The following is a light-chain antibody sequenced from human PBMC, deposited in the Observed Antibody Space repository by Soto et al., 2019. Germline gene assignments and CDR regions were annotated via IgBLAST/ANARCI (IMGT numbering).Light chain of an antibody. CDR3: SSYTSSSTLEV. Sequence: QSALTQPASVSGSPGQSITISCTGTSSDVGGYNYVSWYQQHPGKAPKLMIYDVSNRPSGVSNRFSGSKSGNTAALTISRLHAEDEADYYCSSYTSSSTLEVFGTGTKLTVL. J-gene: IGLJ1*01. CDR2: DVS. CDR1: SSDVGGYNY. V-gene: IGLV2-14*01.